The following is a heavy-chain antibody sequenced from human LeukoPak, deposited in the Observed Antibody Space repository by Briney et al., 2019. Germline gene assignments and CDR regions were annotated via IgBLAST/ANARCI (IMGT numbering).Heavy chain of an antibody. CDR3: AREGPWSYGHYFDY. CDR2: INHSGST. J-gene: IGHJ4*02. V-gene: IGHV4-34*01. CDR1: GGSSSGYY. Sequence: PSETLSLTCAVYGGSSSGYYWSWLRQPPGKGLEWIGEINHSGSTNYNPSLKSRVTISVDTSKNQFSLKLSSVTAADTAVYYCAREGPWSYGHYFDYWGQGTLVTVSS. D-gene: IGHD5-18*01.